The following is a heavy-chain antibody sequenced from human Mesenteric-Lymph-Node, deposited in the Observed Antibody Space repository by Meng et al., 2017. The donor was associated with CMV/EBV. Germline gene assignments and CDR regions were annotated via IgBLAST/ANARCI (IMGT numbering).Heavy chain of an antibody. D-gene: IGHD3-3*01. CDR1: SLSTRGVG. CDR2: IYWDDDK. J-gene: IGHJ4*02. CDR3: AHSGIAISGVVIIEFDY. V-gene: IGHV2-5*02. Sequence: SLSTRGVGVGWIRQPPGKALEWLALIYWDDDKRYSPSLKSRLTITKDTSKNQVVLTMTNMDPVDTATYYCAHSGIAISGVVIIEFDYWGQGTLVTVSS.